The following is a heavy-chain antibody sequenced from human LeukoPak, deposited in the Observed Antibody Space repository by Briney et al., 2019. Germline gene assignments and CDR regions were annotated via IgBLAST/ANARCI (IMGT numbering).Heavy chain of an antibody. CDR3: AKDRVGTAMVVGDFDY. CDR1: GFTFSSYA. V-gene: IGHV3-23*01. J-gene: IGHJ4*02. D-gene: IGHD5-18*01. CDR2: ISGSGGT. Sequence: GGSLRLSCAASGFTFSSYAMSWVRQAPGKGLEWVSGISGSGGTYYADSVKGRFTISRDNSKNTLYLQMNSLRVEDTAVYYCAKDRVGTAMVVGDFDYWGQGTLVTASS.